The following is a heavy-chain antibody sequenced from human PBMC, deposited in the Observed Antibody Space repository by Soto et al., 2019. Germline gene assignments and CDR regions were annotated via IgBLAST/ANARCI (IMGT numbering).Heavy chain of an antibody. V-gene: IGHV1-69*01. Sequence: QVQLVQSGAEVKKPGSSVKVSCRASGGTLNKHAITWVRRAPGLGLEWLGGIIPMFGIPNYPQKFQGRVTITADDSTNTSHMELNSLPSDYTAVYYCARGGTSGWLKGAYDVWGQGTLVTVSS. CDR3: ARGGTSGWLKGAYDV. CDR1: GGTLNKHA. J-gene: IGHJ3*01. CDR2: IIPMFGIP. D-gene: IGHD6-19*01.